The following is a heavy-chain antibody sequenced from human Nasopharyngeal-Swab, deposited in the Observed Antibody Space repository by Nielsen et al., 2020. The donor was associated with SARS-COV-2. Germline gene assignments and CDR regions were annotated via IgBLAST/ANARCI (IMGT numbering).Heavy chain of an antibody. J-gene: IGHJ6*03. CDR3: ARESGLRFFDYYYYYYMDV. D-gene: IGHD3-3*01. Sequence: SVKGRFTISRDNAKNSLYLQMNSLRAEDTAVYYCARESGLRFFDYYYYYYMDVWGKGTTVTVSS. V-gene: IGHV3-11*06.